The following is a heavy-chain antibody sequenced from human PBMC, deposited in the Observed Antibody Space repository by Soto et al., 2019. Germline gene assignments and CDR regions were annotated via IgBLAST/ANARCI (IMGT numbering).Heavy chain of an antibody. CDR3: ARVGGIAAPGLYTRSDSGLDV. J-gene: IGHJ6*02. CDR1: GYTFTSYY. Sequence: QVQLVQSGAEVKKPGASVKVSCKASGYTFTSYYMHWVRQAARQGLEWTGIIDPSGGSTSYAQKFQGRVTMTRDTSTSTVYMELSSLRSEDTAVYYCARVGGIAAPGLYTRSDSGLDVWGQGTTVTVSS. V-gene: IGHV1-46*01. D-gene: IGHD6-13*01. CDR2: IDPSGGST.